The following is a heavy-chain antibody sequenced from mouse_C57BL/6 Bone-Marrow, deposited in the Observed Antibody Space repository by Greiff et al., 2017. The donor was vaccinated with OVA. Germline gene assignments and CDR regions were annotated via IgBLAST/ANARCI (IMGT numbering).Heavy chain of an antibody. V-gene: IGHV1-69*01. CDR3: AKELGDYFDY. CDR2: IDPSDSYT. D-gene: IGHD4-1*01. Sequence: QVQLQQPGAELVMPGASVKLSCKASGYTFTSYWMHWVKQRPGQGLEWIGEIDPSDSYTNYNQKFKGKSTLTVDKSSSTAYMQLSSLTSEDSAVYYCAKELGDYFDYWGQGTTLTVSS. CDR1: GYTFTSYW. J-gene: IGHJ2*01.